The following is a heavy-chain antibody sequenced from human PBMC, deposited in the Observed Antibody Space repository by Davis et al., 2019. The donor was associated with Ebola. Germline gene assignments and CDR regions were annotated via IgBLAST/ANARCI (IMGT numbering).Heavy chain of an antibody. D-gene: IGHD1-26*01. CDR1: GGSFSGYY. J-gene: IGHJ1*01. Sequence: SETLSLTCAVYGGSFSGYYWSWIRQPPGKGLEWIGEINHSGSTNYNPSLKSRVTISVDTSKNQFSLKLSSVTAADTAAYYCATRHKYSGSYYAEYFQHWGQGTLVTVSS. CDR2: INHSGST. CDR3: ATRHKYSGSYYAEYFQH. V-gene: IGHV4-34*01.